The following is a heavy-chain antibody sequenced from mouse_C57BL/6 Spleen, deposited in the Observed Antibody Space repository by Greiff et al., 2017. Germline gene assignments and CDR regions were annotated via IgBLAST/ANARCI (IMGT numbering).Heavy chain of an antibody. CDR1: GYSITSGYY. J-gene: IGHJ1*03. CDR2: ISYDGSN. CDR3: AREWDWYFDV. Sequence: EVKLVESGPGLVKPSQSLSLTCSVTGYSITSGYYWNWIRQFPGNKLEWMGYISYDGSNNYNPSLKNRISITRDTSKNQFFLKLNSVTTEDTATYYCAREWDWYFDVWGTGTTVTVSS. V-gene: IGHV3-6*01.